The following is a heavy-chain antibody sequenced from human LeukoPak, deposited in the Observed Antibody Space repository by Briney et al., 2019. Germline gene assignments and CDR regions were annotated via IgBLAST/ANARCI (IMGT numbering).Heavy chain of an antibody. D-gene: IGHD6-13*01. Sequence: GRSLRLSCAASGFTFSNFGMHWVRQAPGKGLEWLAVISYDGSNEYHADSVKGRFTISRDNSKDTLFLQMNSLRAEDTAVYYCAKDEGIAAAGDAFDIWGQGTMVTVSS. CDR3: AKDEGIAAAGDAFDI. V-gene: IGHV3-30*18. CDR1: GFTFSNFG. J-gene: IGHJ3*02. CDR2: ISYDGSNE.